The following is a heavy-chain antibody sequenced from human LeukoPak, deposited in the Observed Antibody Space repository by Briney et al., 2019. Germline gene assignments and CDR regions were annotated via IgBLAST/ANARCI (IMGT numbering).Heavy chain of an antibody. V-gene: IGHV1-69*13. CDR3: AREPHRGLRPGGAFDI. D-gene: IGHD4-17*01. CDR1: GGTFSSYA. Sequence: SVKVSCKASGGTFSSYAISWVRQAPGQGLEWMGGIIPIFGTANYAQKFQGRVTITADESTSTAYMELSSLRSEDTAVYYCAREPHRGLRPGGAFDIWGQGTIVTVSS. CDR2: IIPIFGTA. J-gene: IGHJ3*02.